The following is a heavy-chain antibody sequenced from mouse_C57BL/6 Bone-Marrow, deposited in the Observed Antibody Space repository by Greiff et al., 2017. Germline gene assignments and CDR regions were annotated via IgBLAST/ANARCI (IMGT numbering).Heavy chain of an antibody. CDR2: IYPSDSET. V-gene: IGHV1-61*01. CDR1: GYTFTSYW. CDR3: ARGLGVPDY. J-gene: IGHJ2*01. D-gene: IGHD4-1*01. Sequence: QVQLQQPGAELVRPGSSVKLSCKASGYTFTSYWMDWVKQRPGQGLEWIGNIYPSDSETHYNQKFKDKATLTVDTSSSTAYMQLSSLTSEDSAVYYCARGLGVPDYWGQGTTLTVSS.